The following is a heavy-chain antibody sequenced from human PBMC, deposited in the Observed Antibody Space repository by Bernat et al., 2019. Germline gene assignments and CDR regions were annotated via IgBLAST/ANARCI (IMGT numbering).Heavy chain of an antibody. J-gene: IGHJ5*02. CDR3: ARDRRYCSSTSCYFWFDP. V-gene: IGHV3-66*01. D-gene: IGHD2-2*01. CDR1: GFTVSSNY. CDR2: IYSGGST. Sequence: EVQLVESGGGLVQPGGSLRLSCAASGFTVSSNYMSWVRQAPGKGLEWVSVIYSGGSTYYADSVKGRFTISRDNSKNTLYLQMNSLRAEDTAVYYCARDRRYCSSTSCYFWFDPWGLGTLVTVSS.